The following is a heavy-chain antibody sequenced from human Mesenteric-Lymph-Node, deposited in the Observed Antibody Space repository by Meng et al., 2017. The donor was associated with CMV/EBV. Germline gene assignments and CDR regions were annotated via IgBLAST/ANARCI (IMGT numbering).Heavy chain of an antibody. CDR1: GFTFSSYW. D-gene: IGHD3-10*01. V-gene: IGHV3-7*01. CDR2: IKQDGSEK. Sequence: LSLTCAASGFTFSSYWMSWVRQAPGKGLEWVANIKQDGSEKYYVDSVKGRFTISRDNAESSLYLQMNSLRAEDTALYYCASDSGAGPFDYWGQGTLVTVSS. J-gene: IGHJ4*02. CDR3: ASDSGAGPFDY.